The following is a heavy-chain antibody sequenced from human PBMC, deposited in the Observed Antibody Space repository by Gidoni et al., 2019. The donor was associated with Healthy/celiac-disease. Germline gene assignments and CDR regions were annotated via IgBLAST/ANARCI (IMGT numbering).Heavy chain of an antibody. Sequence: EVQLLESGGGLVQPGGSLRLSCAASGFTFSSYAMRWVRQAPGKGREWVSAISGSGGSTYYADSVKGRFTISRDNSKNTLYLQMNSLRAEDTAVYYCAKAAAGTPGGKYYFDYWGQGTLVTVSS. CDR3: AKAAAGTPGGKYYFDY. V-gene: IGHV3-23*01. CDR2: ISGSGGST. CDR1: GFTFSSYA. D-gene: IGHD6-13*01. J-gene: IGHJ4*02.